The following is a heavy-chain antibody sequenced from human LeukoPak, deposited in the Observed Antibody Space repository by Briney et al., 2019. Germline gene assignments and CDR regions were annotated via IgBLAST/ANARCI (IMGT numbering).Heavy chain of an antibody. CDR3: ARGIYYGSGSSFDY. J-gene: IGHJ4*02. Sequence: GGSLRLSCASSGFSFSSYAMSWVRQAPGKGLEWVSGISWNSGSIGYADSVKGRFTISRDNAKNSLYLQMNSLRAEDTAVYYCARGIYYGSGSSFDYWGQGTLVTVSS. CDR2: ISWNSGSI. D-gene: IGHD3-10*01. CDR1: GFSFSSYA. V-gene: IGHV3-20*04.